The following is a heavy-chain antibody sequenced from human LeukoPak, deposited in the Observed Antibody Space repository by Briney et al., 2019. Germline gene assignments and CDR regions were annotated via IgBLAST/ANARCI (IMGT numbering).Heavy chain of an antibody. D-gene: IGHD6-19*01. CDR2: IYYSGST. CDR3: ARDIEYSSGWYGTY. J-gene: IGHJ4*02. CDR1: GGSISSYY. Sequence: SETLSLTCTVSGGSISSYYWSWIRQPPGKGLEWIGYIYYSGSTNYNASLKSRVTISIDTSKNQFSLKLSSVTAADTAVYYCARDIEYSSGWYGTYWGQGTLVTVSS. V-gene: IGHV4-59*12.